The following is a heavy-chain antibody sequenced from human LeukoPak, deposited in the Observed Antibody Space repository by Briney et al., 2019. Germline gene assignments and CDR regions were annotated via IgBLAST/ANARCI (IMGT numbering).Heavy chain of an antibody. CDR3: AREHVVPTILFDH. V-gene: IGHV3-21*01. CDR1: GFTFSSYS. D-gene: IGHD5-12*01. Sequence: GGSLRLSCAASGFTFSSYSMNWVRQAPGKGLEWVSFIDTSAAYIYYGDSMRGRFTISRDNAKNSLYLQMNGLRAEDTAVYYCAREHVVPTILFDHWGQGTLVTVSS. CDR2: IDTSAAYI. J-gene: IGHJ4*02.